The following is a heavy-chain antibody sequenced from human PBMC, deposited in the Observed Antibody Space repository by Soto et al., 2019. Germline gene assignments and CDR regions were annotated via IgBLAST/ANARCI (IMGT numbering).Heavy chain of an antibody. Sequence: QITLKESGPTLVKPTQTLTLTCTFSGFSLSTSGVGVGWIRQPPGKALEWLALIYWNDDKRYSPSLKSRLTITKDTSKNQVVLTMTNMDPVDTATYYCAHILGGYYDSSGYYWDDAFDIWGQGTMVTVSS. CDR2: IYWNDDK. CDR3: AHILGGYYDSSGYYWDDAFDI. V-gene: IGHV2-5*01. J-gene: IGHJ3*02. CDR1: GFSLSTSGVG. D-gene: IGHD3-22*01.